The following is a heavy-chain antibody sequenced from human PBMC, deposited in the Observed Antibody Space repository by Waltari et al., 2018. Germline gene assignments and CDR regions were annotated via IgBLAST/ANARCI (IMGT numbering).Heavy chain of an antibody. J-gene: IGHJ3*02. Sequence: EVQLVQSGAEVKKPGESLKILCKGSGYRFASHWIRWVRQMPGKSLGVMGIIFPGDSCTRCRPSSQGHDTISADKSIITDYLQWSSLRASDTAMYYCARSSTAAGDALDIWGPGTMVTVSS. CDR1: GYRFASHW. CDR2: IFPGDSCT. CDR3: ARSSTAAGDALDI. V-gene: IGHV5-51*01. D-gene: IGHD6-13*01.